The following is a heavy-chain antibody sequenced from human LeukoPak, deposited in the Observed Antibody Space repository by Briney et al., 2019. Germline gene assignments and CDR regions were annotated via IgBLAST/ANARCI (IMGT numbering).Heavy chain of an antibody. CDR2: IYTSGNT. D-gene: IGHD4-11*01. CDR1: GASISSYS. CDR3: ARENSTTVTLEPFDY. V-gene: IGHV4-4*07. J-gene: IGHJ4*02. Sequence: SETLSLTCTVSGASISSYSWSWIRQPAGKGLEWTGRIYTSGNTNYNPSLKSRVTMSLDTSKNQFSLKLSSVTAADTAVYYCARENSTTVTLEPFDYWGQGTLVTVSS.